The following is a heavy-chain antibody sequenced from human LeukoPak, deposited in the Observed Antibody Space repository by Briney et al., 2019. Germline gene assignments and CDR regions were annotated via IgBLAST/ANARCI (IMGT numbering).Heavy chain of an antibody. V-gene: IGHV1-69*06. CDR3: ARDPRFPGTNPNEGLLAYFDY. D-gene: IGHD1-14*01. CDR2: IIPIFGTA. J-gene: IGHJ4*02. CDR1: GGTFSSYA. Sequence: SVKVSCKASGGTFSSYAISWVRQAPGQGLEWMGGIIPIFGTANYAQKFQGRVTITADKSTSTAYMELSSLRSEDTAVYYCARDPRFPGTNPNEGLLAYFDYWGQGTLVTVSS.